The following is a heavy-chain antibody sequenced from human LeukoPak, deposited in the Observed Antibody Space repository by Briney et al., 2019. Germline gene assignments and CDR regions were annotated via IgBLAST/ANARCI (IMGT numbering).Heavy chain of an antibody. CDR3: ARESPRRAVTGMDY. CDR2: VSAYNGYT. Sequence: ASVNVSCKTSGYSFLNYGISWVRQVPGQGLEWMGWVSAYNGYTDLAERLQGRATLATDTSTSTAYTELRNLRSDDTAVYYCARESPRRAVTGMDYWGQGTLVTVSS. CDR1: GYSFLNYG. V-gene: IGHV1-18*01. D-gene: IGHD6-19*01. J-gene: IGHJ4*02.